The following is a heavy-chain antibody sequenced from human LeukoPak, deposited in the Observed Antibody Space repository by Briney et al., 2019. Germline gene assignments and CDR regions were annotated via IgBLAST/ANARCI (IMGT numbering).Heavy chain of an antibody. Sequence: PGGSLRLSCAASGFTFSTYGMSWVRQAPGKGLEWVSAISGSGGSTYYADSVKGRFTISRDNSKNSLYLQMNSLRAEDTAVYYCAELGITMIGGVWGKGTTVTISS. D-gene: IGHD3-10*02. CDR3: AELGITMIGGV. CDR1: GFTFSTYG. J-gene: IGHJ6*04. CDR2: ISGSGGST. V-gene: IGHV3-23*01.